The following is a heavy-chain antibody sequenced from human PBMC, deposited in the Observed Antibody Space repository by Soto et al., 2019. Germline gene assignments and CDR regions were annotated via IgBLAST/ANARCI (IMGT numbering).Heavy chain of an antibody. CDR3: ARSALVPASINWFDA. J-gene: IGHJ5*02. CDR2: IYYSGST. V-gene: IGHV4-59*01. D-gene: IGHD2-2*01. CDR1: GYSINDYS. Sequence: SETLSLTCNVSGYSINDYSWCWARQPPGKGLEWIGYIYYSGSTNYNPSLRGRLTMSLEMSKNQFSLNLRSVTAADTAVYYCARSALVPASINWFDAWGQGILVT.